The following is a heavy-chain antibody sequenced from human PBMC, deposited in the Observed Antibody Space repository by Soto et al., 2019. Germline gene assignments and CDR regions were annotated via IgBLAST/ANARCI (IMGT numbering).Heavy chain of an antibody. Sequence: QVQLVESGGGVVQPGRSLRLSCAASGFTFSYHALNWVHQAPGKGLEWVAVISYDGDNKYIAESVKGRFTISRDNSKNTVSLQMNSLRAEDTAMYFCASGTTTSAFSAMDVWGQGTTVTVSS. J-gene: IGHJ6*02. V-gene: IGHV3-30-3*01. CDR3: ASGTTTSAFSAMDV. CDR2: ISYDGDNK. CDR1: GFTFSYHA. D-gene: IGHD1-1*01.